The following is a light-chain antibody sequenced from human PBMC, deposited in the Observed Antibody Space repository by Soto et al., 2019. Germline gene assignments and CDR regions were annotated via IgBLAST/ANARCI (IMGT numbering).Light chain of an antibody. V-gene: IGKV3-20*01. CDR3: QQLSSYTLT. CDR1: QGIGTA. J-gene: IGKJ4*01. CDR2: DAS. Sequence: EIVMTQSPATRSVSPGEGATLSCRASQGIGTALAWYQQKPGQAPMLLIYDASSRATGIPDRFSGGGSGTDFTLTISRLETEDFAVYYGQQLSSYTLTFGGGTKVDIK.